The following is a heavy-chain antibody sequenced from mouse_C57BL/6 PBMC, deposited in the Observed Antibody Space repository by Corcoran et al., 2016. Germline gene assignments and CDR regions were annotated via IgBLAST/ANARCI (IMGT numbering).Heavy chain of an antibody. CDR3: ASDGYYPGAMDY. CDR1: GYTFTDYY. D-gene: IGHD2-3*01. CDR2: INPNNGGT. V-gene: IGHV1-26*01. Sequence: EVQLQQSGPELVKPGASVKISCKASGYTFTDYYMNWVKQSHGKSLEWIGDINPNNGGTSYNQKFKGKATLTVDKSSSTAYMELRSLTSEDSAVYYCASDGYYPGAMDYWGQGTSVTVSS. J-gene: IGHJ4*01.